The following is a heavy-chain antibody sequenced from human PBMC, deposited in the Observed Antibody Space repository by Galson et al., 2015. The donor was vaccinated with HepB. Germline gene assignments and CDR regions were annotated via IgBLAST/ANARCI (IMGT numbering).Heavy chain of an antibody. CDR2: IYYSGST. CDR3: ARKYCSSTSCYIGWAFDI. CDR1: GGSISSGGYY. Sequence: PLSLTCTVSGGSISSGGYYWSWIRQHPGKGLEWIGYIYYSGSTYYNPSLKSRVTISVDTSKNQFSLKLSSVTAADTAVYYCARKYCSSTSCYIGWAFDIWGQGTMVTVSS. J-gene: IGHJ3*02. V-gene: IGHV4-31*03. D-gene: IGHD2-2*02.